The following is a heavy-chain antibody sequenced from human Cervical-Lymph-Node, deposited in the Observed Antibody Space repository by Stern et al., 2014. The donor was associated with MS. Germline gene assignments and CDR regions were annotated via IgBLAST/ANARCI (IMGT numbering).Heavy chain of an antibody. CDR3: VKDCGGGTYCAFDV. CDR2: MSMNGENT. D-gene: IGHD2-21*01. Sequence: EVQLVESGGGLVQPGGSLRLSCSASGFIFNHYSMHWVRQTPGKRLEYVSAMSMNGENTYSTDSVKGRFTVSRDSSKSTVFLHMSSLRADDTAVYYCVKDCGGGTYCAFDVWGQGTVVTVSS. J-gene: IGHJ3*01. CDR1: GFIFNHYS. V-gene: IGHV3-64D*06.